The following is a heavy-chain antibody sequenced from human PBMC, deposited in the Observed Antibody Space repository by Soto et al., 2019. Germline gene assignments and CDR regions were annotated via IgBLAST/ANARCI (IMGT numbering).Heavy chain of an antibody. J-gene: IGHJ4*02. Sequence: QVQLVESGGGVVQPGRSLRLSCAASGFTFSSYAMHWVRQAPGKGLEWVAVISYDGSNKYYADSVKGRFTISRDNSKNTLYLHMNSLRAEDTAVYYCSRGAVAGVYYFDYWGQGTLVTVSS. V-gene: IGHV3-30-3*01. CDR2: ISYDGSNK. D-gene: IGHD6-19*01. CDR1: GFTFSSYA. CDR3: SRGAVAGVYYFDY.